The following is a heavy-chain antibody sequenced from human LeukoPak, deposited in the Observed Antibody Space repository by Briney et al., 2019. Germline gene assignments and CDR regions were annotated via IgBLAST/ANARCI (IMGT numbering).Heavy chain of an antibody. Sequence: GGSLRLSCAASGFTFSSYAMHWVRQAPGKGLERVAVISYDGSNKYYADSVKGRFTISRDNSKNTLYLQMNSLRAEDTAVYYCARGEPFSGGGRDAFDIWGQGTMVTVSS. V-gene: IGHV3-30-3*01. CDR3: ARGEPFSGGGRDAFDI. CDR1: GFTFSSYA. D-gene: IGHD2-15*01. CDR2: ISYDGSNK. J-gene: IGHJ3*02.